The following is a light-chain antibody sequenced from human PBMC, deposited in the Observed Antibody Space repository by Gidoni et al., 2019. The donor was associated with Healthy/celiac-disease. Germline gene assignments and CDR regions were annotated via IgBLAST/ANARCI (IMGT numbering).Light chain of an antibody. CDR3: QQYYSNPFT. Sequence: DIVMTQSPDSLAVSLGERATINCKSSQSVLYSSNNKNYFAWYQQKPGQPPKLLIYWASTRESGVPDRFSGSGSGTDFTLTISSLQAEDVAVYYCQQYYSNPFTFGPGTKVEI. V-gene: IGKV4-1*01. J-gene: IGKJ3*01. CDR1: QSVLYSSNNKNY. CDR2: WAS.